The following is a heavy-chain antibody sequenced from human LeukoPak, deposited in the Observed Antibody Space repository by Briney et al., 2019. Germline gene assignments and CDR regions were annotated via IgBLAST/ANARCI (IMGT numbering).Heavy chain of an antibody. CDR2: IYYSGST. J-gene: IGHJ3*02. CDR1: GGSISSYY. CDR3: ARERGITIFGVVHDAFDI. Sequence: SETLSLTCTVSGGSISSYYWSWIRQPPGKGLEWIGYIYYSGSTNYNPSLKSRVTISVDTSKNQFSLKLSSVTAADTAVYYCARERGITIFGVVHDAFDIWGQGTMVTVSS. D-gene: IGHD3-3*01. V-gene: IGHV4-59*01.